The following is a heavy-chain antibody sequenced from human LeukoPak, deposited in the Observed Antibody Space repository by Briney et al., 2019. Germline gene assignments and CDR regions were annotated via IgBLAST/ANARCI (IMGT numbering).Heavy chain of an antibody. V-gene: IGHV3-30*18. J-gene: IGHJ3*02. CDR3: AKVFSTGWANDVFDI. CDR1: GFIFSTYG. Sequence: PGGSLRLSCAASGFIFSTYGMHWVRHVPGKGLEWVAVISYDGGNYDGGNKYYADSVKGRFTISRDNSKNTLYLQMNSLRVEDTAVYYCAKVFSTGWANDVFDIWGQGTKVTVSS. D-gene: IGHD6-19*01. CDR2: ISYDGGNYDGGNK.